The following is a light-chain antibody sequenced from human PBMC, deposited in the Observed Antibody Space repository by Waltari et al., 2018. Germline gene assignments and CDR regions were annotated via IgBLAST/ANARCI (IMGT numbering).Light chain of an antibody. CDR2: EVI. CDR1: SSDLGADNH. CDR3: SSYAGSNGVL. V-gene: IGLV2-8*01. J-gene: IGLJ2*01. Sequence: QSALTQPPSASGSPGQSFTLPCSGTSSDLGADNHASWYQQHPGKAPKLMIYEVIKRPSGVPPRFSGSKSGNTASLTVSELQAEDEADYYCSSYAGSNGVLFGGGTKVTVL.